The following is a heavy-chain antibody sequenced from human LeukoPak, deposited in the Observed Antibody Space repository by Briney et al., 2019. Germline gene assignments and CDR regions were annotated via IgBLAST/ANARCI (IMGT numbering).Heavy chain of an antibody. CDR2: ISRSGSTK. Sequence: PGGSLRLSCAASGFTFSDYNMRWIRQAPGKGLEWVSSISRSGSTKYYADSVKGRFTISRDNAKKSQYLQMNSLRADDTAVYYCARAHTYDYDSSGLHWGQGTLVTVSS. J-gene: IGHJ4*02. CDR1: GFTFSDYN. D-gene: IGHD3-22*01. V-gene: IGHV3-11*01. CDR3: ARAHTYDYDSSGLH.